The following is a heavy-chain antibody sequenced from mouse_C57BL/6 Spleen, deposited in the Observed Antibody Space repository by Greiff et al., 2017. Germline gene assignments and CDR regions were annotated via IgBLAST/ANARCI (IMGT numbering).Heavy chain of an antibody. CDR3: TMFITTVDFDY. CDR2: IDPETGGT. J-gene: IGHJ2*01. CDR1: GYTFTDYE. D-gene: IGHD1-1*01. Sequence: VQLQQSGAELVRPGASVTLSCKASGYTFTDYEMHWVKQTPVHGLEWIGAIDPETGGTAYNQKFKGTAILTADKSSSTAYMELRSLTSEDSAVYYCTMFITTVDFDYWGQGTTLTVSS. V-gene: IGHV1-15*01.